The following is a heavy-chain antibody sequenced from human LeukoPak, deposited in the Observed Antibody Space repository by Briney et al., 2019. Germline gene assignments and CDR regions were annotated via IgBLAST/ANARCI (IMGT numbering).Heavy chain of an antibody. CDR1: GASISSSF. J-gene: IGHJ5*02. D-gene: IGHD5/OR15-5a*01. Sequence: ASETLSLTCTVSGASISSSFWTWIRQSPGKGLEWLAYIYYTGSTNLNPSLRSRLTISVDTSKNQFSLRLSSVTAADTAIYYCARRMTVSATNWFDPWGQGTLVTVSS. V-gene: IGHV4-59*01. CDR3: ARRMTVSATNWFDP. CDR2: IYYTGST.